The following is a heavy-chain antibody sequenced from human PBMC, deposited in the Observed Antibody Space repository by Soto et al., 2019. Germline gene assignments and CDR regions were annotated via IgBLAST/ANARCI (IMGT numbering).Heavy chain of an antibody. V-gene: IGHV1-18*01. Sequence: QVQLVQSGAEVKKPGASVKVSCKASGYTFTSYGISWVRQAPGQGLEWMGGISAYNGNTNYAQKLQGRVTMTTDTPTSTAYTELRSLRSADTAVYSCASALAAGTCDYWGQGPLVTVSS. D-gene: IGHD6-13*01. CDR1: GYTFTSYG. CDR3: ASALAAGTCDY. J-gene: IGHJ4*02. CDR2: ISAYNGNT.